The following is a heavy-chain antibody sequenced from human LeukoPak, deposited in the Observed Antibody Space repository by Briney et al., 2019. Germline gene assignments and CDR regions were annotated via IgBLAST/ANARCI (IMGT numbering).Heavy chain of an antibody. CDR1: GYTFTNYY. J-gene: IGHJ4*02. D-gene: IGHD6-13*01. CDR3: ASGQLRIAAAGTQGLPTH. Sequence: GASVKVSXKASGYTFTNYYMHWVRQAPGQGLEWVGIINPSGGGASYAQEFQGRVTMTRDTSTSTVYMELNSLRSDDTAVYYCASGQLRIAAAGTQGLPTHWGQGTLVTVSS. V-gene: IGHV1-46*01. CDR2: INPSGGGA.